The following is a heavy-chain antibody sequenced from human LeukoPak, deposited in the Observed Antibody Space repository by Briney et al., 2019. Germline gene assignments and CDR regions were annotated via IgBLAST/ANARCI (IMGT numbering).Heavy chain of an antibody. Sequence: PGGSLRLSCAASGFTLSNYAMSWVRQAPGMGLEWVSSLTGSGSRPYYADSVKGRFTVSRDNSKNMLNLQMNSLTVEAAAVYFCTKDVSENYNIWGSYRSDYWGQGTLVTVSS. V-gene: IGHV3-23*01. CDR3: TKDVSENYNIWGSYRSDY. CDR1: GFTLSNYA. D-gene: IGHD3-16*02. CDR2: LTGSGSRP. J-gene: IGHJ4*02.